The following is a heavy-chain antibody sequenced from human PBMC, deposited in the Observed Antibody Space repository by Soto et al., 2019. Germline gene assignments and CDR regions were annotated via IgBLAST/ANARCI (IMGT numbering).Heavy chain of an antibody. CDR1: GGSFSGYY. D-gene: IGHD3-3*01. CDR2: INHSGST. CDR3: AIYDFWSGYDF. Sequence: PEETLSLTCAVYGGSFSGYYWSWIRQPPGKGLEWIGEINHSGSTNYNPSLKSRVTISVDTSKNQFSLKLSSVTAADTAVYYCAIYDFWSGYDFRGQGTLVTVSS. J-gene: IGHJ4*02. V-gene: IGHV4-34*01.